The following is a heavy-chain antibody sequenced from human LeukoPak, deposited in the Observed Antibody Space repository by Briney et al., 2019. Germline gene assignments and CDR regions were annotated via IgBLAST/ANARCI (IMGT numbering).Heavy chain of an antibody. J-gene: IGHJ4*02. Sequence: AASVEVSCKASGYTFTGYYMHWVRQAPGQGLEWMGWINPNSGGTNHAQKFQGRVTMTRDTSISTAYMELSRLRSDDTAVYYCARDRGGPPSDYWGQGTLVTVSS. D-gene: IGHD3-10*01. CDR2: INPNSGGT. CDR3: ARDRGGPPSDY. CDR1: GYTFTGYY. V-gene: IGHV1-2*02.